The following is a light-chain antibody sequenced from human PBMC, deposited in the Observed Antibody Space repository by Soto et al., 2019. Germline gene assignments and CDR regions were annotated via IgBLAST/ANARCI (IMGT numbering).Light chain of an antibody. J-gene: IGKJ2*01. CDR1: QTVFHSSYNKDF. Sequence: DIVMTQSPDSLSVSLGERATINCKSSQTVFHSSYNKDFLAWYQQKPGQPPKLLFYWASTRESGVPARFSVGGSGTDFSLTISSLQPEDVAVYYCQQYYTSLTFGQGTKLEIK. CDR3: QQYYTSLT. V-gene: IGKV4-1*01. CDR2: WAS.